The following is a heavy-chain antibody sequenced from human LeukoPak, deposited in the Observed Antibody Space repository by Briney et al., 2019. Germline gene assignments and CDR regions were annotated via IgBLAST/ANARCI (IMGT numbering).Heavy chain of an antibody. CDR1: GGSISTYY. J-gene: IGHJ4*02. CDR3: ARRRTTGTTGYFDY. V-gene: IGHV4-4*09. CDR2: IYTTEST. Sequence: KPSETLSLTCTVSGGSISTYYWSWIRQPPGKGLEWIGYIYTTESTNYNPSLESRVTISVDTSKNQVSLMLSSVTAADTAFYYCARRRTTGTTGYFDYWGQGILVTVSS. D-gene: IGHD1-1*01.